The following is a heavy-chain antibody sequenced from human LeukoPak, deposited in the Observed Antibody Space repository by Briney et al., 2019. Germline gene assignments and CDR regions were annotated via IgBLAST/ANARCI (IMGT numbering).Heavy chain of an antibody. CDR1: GGSISSGDYY. CDR2: IYYSGST. D-gene: IGHD1-26*01. Sequence: SETLSPICTVSGGSISSGDYYWSWIRQPPGKGLEWIGYIYYSGSTYYNPSLKSRVTISEDTSKNQFSLKLSSVTAADTAVYYCARGSGSYLNWFDPWGQGTLVTVSS. CDR3: ARGSGSYLNWFDP. V-gene: IGHV4-30-4*01. J-gene: IGHJ5*02.